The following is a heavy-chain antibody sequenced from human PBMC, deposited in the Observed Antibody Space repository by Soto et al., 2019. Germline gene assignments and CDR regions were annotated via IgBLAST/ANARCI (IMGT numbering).Heavy chain of an antibody. CDR3: ASVKSDFGELLYFEY. D-gene: IGHD3-10*01. CDR2: IIPIFGTA. J-gene: IGHJ4*02. V-gene: IGHV1-69*13. Sequence: SVKVSCKASGGTFSSYAISWVRQAPGQGLEWMGGIIPIFGTANYAQKFQGRVTITADESTGTAYMELSSLRSEDTAVYYCASVKSDFGELLYFEYWGQGTLVTVSS. CDR1: GGTFSSYA.